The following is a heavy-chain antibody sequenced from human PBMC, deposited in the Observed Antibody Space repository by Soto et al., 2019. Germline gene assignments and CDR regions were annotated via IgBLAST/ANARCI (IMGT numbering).Heavy chain of an antibody. J-gene: IGHJ4*02. CDR3: ARHKRDLRFLEWSYYFDS. Sequence: LRLSCAASGFTFSTYAMHWVRQAPGKGLEWVAVISYDGSNKYYTDSVKGRFTISRDNSKNTLYLQMNSLRAEDTAVYYCARHKRDLRFLEWSYYFDSWGQGTLVTVSS. V-gene: IGHV3-30-3*01. CDR1: GFTFSTYA. CDR2: ISYDGSNK. D-gene: IGHD3-3*01.